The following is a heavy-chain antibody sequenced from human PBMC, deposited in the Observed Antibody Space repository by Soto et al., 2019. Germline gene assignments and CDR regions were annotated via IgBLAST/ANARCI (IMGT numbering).Heavy chain of an antibody. CDR1: GDSVSSNSAA. V-gene: IGHV6-1*01. J-gene: IGHJ6*02. CDR2: TYYRSKWYN. D-gene: IGHD6-19*01. Sequence: PSQTLSLTCAISGDSVSSNSAAWNWIRQPPSRGLEWLGRTYYRSKWYNDYAVSVKSRITINPDTSKNQFSLQLNSVTPEDTAVYYCARDHRSGWFESDYYYGMDVWGQGTTVTVSS. CDR3: ARDHRSGWFESDYYYGMDV.